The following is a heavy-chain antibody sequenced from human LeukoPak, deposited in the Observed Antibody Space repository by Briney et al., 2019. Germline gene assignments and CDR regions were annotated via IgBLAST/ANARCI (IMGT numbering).Heavy chain of an antibody. CDR3: ARGVYYDTGGQEYFDY. V-gene: IGHV3-66*01. D-gene: IGHD3-22*01. CDR2: IYSGGST. CDR1: GFTVSSNY. J-gene: IGHJ4*02. Sequence: GGSLRLSCAASGFTVSSNYMSWVRQAPGKGLEWVSVIYSGGSTYYADSVKGRFTISRDNSKNTLYLQMNSLRVEDTAVYYCARGVYYDTGGQEYFDYWGQGTLVTVSS.